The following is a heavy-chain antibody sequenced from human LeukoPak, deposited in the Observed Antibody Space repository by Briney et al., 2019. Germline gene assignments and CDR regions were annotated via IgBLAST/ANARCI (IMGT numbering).Heavy chain of an antibody. CDR3: AKGDTGMVRRYYLDH. V-gene: IGHV3-23*01. D-gene: IGHD5-18*01. CDR1: GFTFSNYA. CDR2: VSGRGGST. J-gene: IGHJ4*02. Sequence: GGSLRLSCAASGFTFSNYAMNWVRQAPGKGLERVSVVSGRGGSTYYAEPVKGRFTISRDNSKNTLYLQMNTLRAEDTAVYYCAKGDTGMVRRYYLDHWGQGSLVTVSS.